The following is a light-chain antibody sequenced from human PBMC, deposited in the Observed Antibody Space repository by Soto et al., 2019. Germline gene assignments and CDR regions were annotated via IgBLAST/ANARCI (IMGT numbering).Light chain of an antibody. J-gene: IGKJ2*01. CDR1: QSVSSGY. CDR2: ATY. Sequence: VLTQSPGTLSLSPGERATLSCRAGQSVSSGYLAWYQQKPGKAPRLLIYATYTRATGIPDRFSGSGAGTDFTLTISRLQPEDFAVYYCDQHGPATLYTVGQGTKLEI. CDR3: DQHGPATLYT. V-gene: IGKV3-20*01.